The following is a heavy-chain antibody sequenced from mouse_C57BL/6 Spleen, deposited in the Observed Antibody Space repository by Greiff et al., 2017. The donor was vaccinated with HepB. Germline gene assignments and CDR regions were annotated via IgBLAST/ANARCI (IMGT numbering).Heavy chain of an antibody. CDR3: ARSIPSSYYYAMDY. J-gene: IGHJ4*01. D-gene: IGHD1-1*01. V-gene: IGHV1-53*01. CDR2: INPSNGGT. CDR1: GYTFTSYW. Sequence: QVQLQQSGTELVKPGASVKLSCKASGYTFTSYWMHWVKQRPGQGLEWIGNINPSNGGTNYNEKFKSKATLTVDKSSSTAYMQLSSLTSEDSAVHYCARSIPSSYYYAMDYWGQGTSVTVSS.